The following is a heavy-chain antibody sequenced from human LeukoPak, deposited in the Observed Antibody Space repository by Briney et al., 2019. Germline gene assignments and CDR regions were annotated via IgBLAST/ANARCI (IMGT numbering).Heavy chain of an antibody. Sequence: PSQTLSLTCTVSGDSISSGDYYWSWIRQPAGKGLEWIGRISSSGSTNYNPSLKSRVTISVDTSKNQFSLKLSSVTAADTAVYYCARADPYVLYYWGQGTLVTVSS. D-gene: IGHD3-16*01. CDR3: ARADPYVLYY. J-gene: IGHJ4*02. CDR2: ISSSGST. CDR1: GDSISSGDYY. V-gene: IGHV4-61*02.